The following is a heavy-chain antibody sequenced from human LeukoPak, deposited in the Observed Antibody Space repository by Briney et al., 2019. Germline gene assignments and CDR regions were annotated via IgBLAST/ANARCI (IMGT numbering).Heavy chain of an antibody. CDR1: GFTFSSYA. Sequence: GGSLRLSCAASGFTFSSYAMSWVRQAPGKGLEWVSVISGSAGSTYYADSVKGRFTISRDNSKNTLYLQMNSLRAEDTAVYYCATRGVGSGVHFDYWGQGSLVTVS. J-gene: IGHJ4*02. CDR2: ISGSAGST. V-gene: IGHV3-23*01. CDR3: ATRGVGSGVHFDY. D-gene: IGHD2-15*01.